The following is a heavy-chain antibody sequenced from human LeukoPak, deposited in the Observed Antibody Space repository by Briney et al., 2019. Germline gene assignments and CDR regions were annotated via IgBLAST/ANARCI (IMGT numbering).Heavy chain of an antibody. CDR2: ISGSGGST. D-gene: IGHD1-26*01. CDR1: GFTFSSYA. CDR3: ARVSGSYLSDY. V-gene: IGHV3-23*01. Sequence: GGSLRLSCAASGFTFSSYAMSWVRQAPGKGLEWVSTISGSGGSTYYADSVKGRFTISRDNSKNTLYLLMNSLRAEDTAVYYCARVSGSYLSDYWGQGTLVTVSS. J-gene: IGHJ4*02.